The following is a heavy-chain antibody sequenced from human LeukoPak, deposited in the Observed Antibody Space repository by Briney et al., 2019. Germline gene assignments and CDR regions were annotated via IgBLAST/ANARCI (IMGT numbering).Heavy chain of an antibody. CDR2: INPNSGGT. J-gene: IGHJ4*02. CDR3: ARERRITMIVVVGGYFDY. Sequence: RASVKVSCKASGYTFTGYYMHWVRQTPGQALEWMGWINPNSGGTNYAQKFQGRVTMTRDTSISTAYMELSRLRSDDTAVYYCARERRITMIVVVGGYFDYWGQGPLVIVSS. CDR1: GYTFTGYY. V-gene: IGHV1-2*02. D-gene: IGHD3-22*01.